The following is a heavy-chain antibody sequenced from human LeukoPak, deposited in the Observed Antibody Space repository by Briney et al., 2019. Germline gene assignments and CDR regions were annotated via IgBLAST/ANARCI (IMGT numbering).Heavy chain of an antibody. Sequence: GGSLRLSCAASGFTFSSYAMHWVRQAPGKGLEWVAVISYDGSNKYYADSVKGRFTISRDNSKNTLYLQMNSLRAEDTAVYYCARGPGDDFWSGYISLNYYYYMDVWGKGTTVTVSS. CDR3: ARGPGDDFWSGYISLNYYYYMDV. V-gene: IGHV3-30*04. CDR1: GFTFSSYA. CDR2: ISYDGSNK. D-gene: IGHD3-3*01. J-gene: IGHJ6*03.